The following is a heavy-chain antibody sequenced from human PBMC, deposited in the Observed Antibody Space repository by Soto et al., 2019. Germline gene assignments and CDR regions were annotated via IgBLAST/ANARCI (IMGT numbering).Heavy chain of an antibody. D-gene: IGHD6-13*01. Sequence: SVKVSCKASGFTFTSSAVPWVRQARGQRLEWIGWIVVGSGNTNYAQKYQERVTITRDMSTSTAYMELSSLRSEDTAVYYCAADHRSIAAAGYYYYGLDGWGQGPTVTVSS. J-gene: IGHJ6*02. CDR3: AADHRSIAAAGYYYYGLDG. CDR2: IVVGSGNT. CDR1: GFTFTSSA. V-gene: IGHV1-58*01.